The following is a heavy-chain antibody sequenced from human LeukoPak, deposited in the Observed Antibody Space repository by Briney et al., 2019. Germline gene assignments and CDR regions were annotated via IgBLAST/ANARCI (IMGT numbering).Heavy chain of an antibody. J-gene: IGHJ4*02. CDR3: TRLRIVGAIYYFDY. D-gene: IGHD1-26*01. V-gene: IGHV3-73*01. Sequence: GGSLRLSCAASGFPFSGSAMHWVRQASGKGLEWVCRIRSKANSYATAYAASVKGRFTISRDDSKNTAYLQMNSLKTEDTAVYYCTRLRIVGAIYYFDYWGQGTLVTVSS. CDR2: IRSKANSYAT. CDR1: GFPFSGSA.